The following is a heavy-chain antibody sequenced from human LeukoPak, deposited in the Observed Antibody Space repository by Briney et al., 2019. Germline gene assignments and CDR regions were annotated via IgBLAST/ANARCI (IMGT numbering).Heavy chain of an antibody. CDR3: VRWQDI. CDR1: GFTFSSYW. J-gene: IGHJ3*02. V-gene: IGHV3-74*01. CDR2: IKTDGSYA. Sequence: GGSLRLSCAASGFTFSSYWMHWVRQAPGKGLVWVSRIKTDGSYASYAESVKSRFTVSRDTAKNTLYLQMNSLRAEDTAVYYCVRWQDIWGQGTMVTVSS.